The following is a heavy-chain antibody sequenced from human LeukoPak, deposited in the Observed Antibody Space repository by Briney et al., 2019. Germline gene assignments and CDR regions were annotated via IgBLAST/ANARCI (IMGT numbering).Heavy chain of an antibody. CDR1: GFTFNSYW. D-gene: IGHD6-25*01. J-gene: IGHJ6*02. CDR3: AGVSGVYYYNYGMDV. CDR2: IKKDGSEK. Sequence: PGGSLRLSCAASGFTFNSYWMSWVRQAPGKGLEWVANIKKDGSEKYYVDSVKGRFTISRDNAKNSLYLQMNSLRAEDTAVYYCAGVSGVYYYNYGMDVWGQGTTVTVSS. V-gene: IGHV3-7*01.